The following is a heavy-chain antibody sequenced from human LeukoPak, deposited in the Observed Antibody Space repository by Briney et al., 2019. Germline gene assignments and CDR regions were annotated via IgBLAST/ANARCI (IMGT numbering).Heavy chain of an antibody. V-gene: IGHV3-23*01. J-gene: IGHJ4*02. CDR1: GFTFSSYS. CDR2: LSGSGGNT. CDR3: AKGSYYYDSADYFDY. Sequence: PGGSLRLSCAASGFTFSSYSMNWVRQAPGKGLEWVSTLSGSGGNTYYADSVKGRVTISRDNSKNTLYLQMNSLRAEDTAVYHCAKGSYYYDSADYFDYWGQGTLVTVSS. D-gene: IGHD3-22*01.